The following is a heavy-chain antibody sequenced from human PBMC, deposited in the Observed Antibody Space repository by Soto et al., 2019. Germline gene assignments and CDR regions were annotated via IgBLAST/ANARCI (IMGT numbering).Heavy chain of an antibody. J-gene: IGHJ5*02. CDR2: INWNSEKI. D-gene: IGHD4-17*01. CDR1: GFTFDDYA. V-gene: IGHV3-9*01. CDR3: TKADYGVYSGSRPFDP. Sequence: EVQLVESGGTLVQPGRSLRLSCVASGFTFDDYAMHWVRRAPGKGLEWVSGINWNSEKIGYADSVKGRFTISRDNAKNSLSLQMNSLRVEDTALYFCTKADYGVYSGSRPFDPWGQGTLVTVSS.